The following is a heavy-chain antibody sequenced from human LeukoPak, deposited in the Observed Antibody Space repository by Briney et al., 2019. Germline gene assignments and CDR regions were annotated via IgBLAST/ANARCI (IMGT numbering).Heavy chain of an antibody. CDR2: VSTSGSA. V-gene: IGHV4-4*07. CDR1: GASISSHF. D-gene: IGHD3-10*01. J-gene: IGHJ5*02. CDR3: ARGAMVRGVITRFDP. Sequence: SETLSLTCTVSGASISSHFCSWIRQPAGKGLEWIGRVSTSGSANYNPSLKSRITMSVDTSKNQFSLKLSSVTAADTAVYYCARGAMVRGVITRFDPWGQGTLVTVSS.